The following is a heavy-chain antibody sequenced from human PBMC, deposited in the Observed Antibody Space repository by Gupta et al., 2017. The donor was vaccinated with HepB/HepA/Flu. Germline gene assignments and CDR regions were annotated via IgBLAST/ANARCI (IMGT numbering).Heavy chain of an antibody. CDR3: ARVDTSAWYRTDY. V-gene: IGHV3-48*03. CDR2: ISSSVYTI. Sequence: EVQLVESGGGLVQPGGSLRLSCAASGFTFSSYEMIWVRQAPGKGLNWVSYISSSVYTIYYADSVKGRFTIARDNAKNSLYLQMNSLRAEDTAIYYCARVDTSAWYRTDYWGQGTLVTVSS. D-gene: IGHD6-19*01. CDR1: GFTFSSYE. J-gene: IGHJ4*02.